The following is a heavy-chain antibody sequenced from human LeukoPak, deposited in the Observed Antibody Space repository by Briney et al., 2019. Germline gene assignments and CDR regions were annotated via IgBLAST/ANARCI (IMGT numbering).Heavy chain of an antibody. Sequence: PGGSLRLSCAASGFTVSSNYMSWVRQAPGKGLEWVSVIYSGGSTYYADSVKGRFTISRDNSKNTLYLQMNSLRAEDTAVYYCASIAVAGTGVNWGQGTLVTVSS. CDR3: ASIAVAGTGVN. D-gene: IGHD6-19*01. V-gene: IGHV3-66*01. J-gene: IGHJ4*02. CDR2: IYSGGST. CDR1: GFTVSSNY.